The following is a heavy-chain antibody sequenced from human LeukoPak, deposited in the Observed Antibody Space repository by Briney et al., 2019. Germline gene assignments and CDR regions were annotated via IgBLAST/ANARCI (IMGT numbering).Heavy chain of an antibody. CDR3: AKDIGSYYDY. J-gene: IGHJ4*02. Sequence: GGSLRLSCAASGFSFNSYAMNWVRQAPGKGLEWVSAISGSSSSTYYADSVKGRFTISRDNSKNTLYLEMNSLRAEDTAVYYCAKDIGSYYDYWGQGILVTVSS. CDR1: GFSFNSYA. V-gene: IGHV3-23*01. D-gene: IGHD3-10*01. CDR2: ISGSSSST.